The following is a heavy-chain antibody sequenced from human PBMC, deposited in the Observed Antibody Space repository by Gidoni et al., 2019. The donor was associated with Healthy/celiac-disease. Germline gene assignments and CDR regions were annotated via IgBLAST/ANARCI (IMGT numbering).Heavy chain of an antibody. V-gene: IGHV1-69*04. D-gene: IGHD3-22*01. J-gene: IGHJ3*02. CDR1: GGTFSSYA. CDR2: IIPILGIA. Sequence: QVQLVQSGAEVKKPGSSVKFSCKASGGTFSSYAISWVRQAPGQGLEWMGRIIPILGIANYAQKFQGRVTITADKSTSTAYMELSSLRSEDTAVYYCARDRGNYYDSSGYSGAFDIWGQGTMVTVSS. CDR3: ARDRGNYYDSSGYSGAFDI.